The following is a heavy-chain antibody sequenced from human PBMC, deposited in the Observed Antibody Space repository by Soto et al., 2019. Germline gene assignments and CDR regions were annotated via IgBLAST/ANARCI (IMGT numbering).Heavy chain of an antibody. J-gene: IGHJ4*02. CDR3: AREETVTTIEHLDY. Sequence: GGSLRLSCAASGFTFSSYAMHWVRQAPGKGLEWVAVISYDGSNKYYADSVKGRFTISRDNSKNTLYLQMNSLRAEDTAVYYCAREETVTTIEHLDYWGQGTLVTVSS. CDR2: ISYDGSNK. D-gene: IGHD4-17*01. CDR1: GFTFSSYA. V-gene: IGHV3-30-3*01.